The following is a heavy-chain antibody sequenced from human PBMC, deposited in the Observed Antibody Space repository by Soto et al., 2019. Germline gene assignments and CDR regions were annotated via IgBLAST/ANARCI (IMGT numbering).Heavy chain of an antibody. Sequence: GGSLRLSCAASGFTFSSYGMTWVRQAPGKGLERVSGISDSGGSTYYADSVKGRFTISRDNSRNTLYLQMNSLRAEDTAVYYCAKVITRRPRLFDYRGQGPPVTVSS. V-gene: IGHV3-23*01. J-gene: IGHJ4*02. CDR2: ISDSGGST. CDR3: AKVITRRPRLFDY. CDR1: GFTFSSYG. D-gene: IGHD3-10*01.